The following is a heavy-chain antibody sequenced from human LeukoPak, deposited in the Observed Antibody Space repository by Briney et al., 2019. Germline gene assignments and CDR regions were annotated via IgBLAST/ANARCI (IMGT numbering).Heavy chain of an antibody. D-gene: IGHD3-10*01. CDR3: AKDGVLWFGRPRYYFDY. J-gene: IGHJ4*02. V-gene: IGHV3-23*01. CDR1: GFTFSSYA. CDR2: ISGSGGST. Sequence: GGSLRLSCAASGFTFSSYAMSWVRQAPGKGLEWVSAISGSGGSTYYADSVKGRFTISRDNSKNTLYLQTNSLRAEDTAVYYCAKDGVLWFGRPRYYFDYWGQGTLVTVSS.